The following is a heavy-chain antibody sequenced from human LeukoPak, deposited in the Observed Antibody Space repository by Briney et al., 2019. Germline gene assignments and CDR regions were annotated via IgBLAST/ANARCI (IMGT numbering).Heavy chain of an antibody. V-gene: IGHV3-30*14. CDR1: GFTFSSYA. D-gene: IGHD3-10*01. CDR3: ARDREGFGEFDY. J-gene: IGHJ4*02. CDR2: ISYDGSNK. Sequence: GGSLRLSCAASGFTFSSYAMHWVRQAPGKGLEWVAVISYDGSNKYYADSVKGRFTISRDNSKNTLYLQMNSLRAEDTAVYYCARDREGFGEFDYWGQGTLVTVSS.